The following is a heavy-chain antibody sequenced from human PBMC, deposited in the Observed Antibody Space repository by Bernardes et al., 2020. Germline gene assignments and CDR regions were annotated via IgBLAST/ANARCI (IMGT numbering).Heavy chain of an antibody. CDR3: ARWPYSSSWPIGGGHRFDP. CDR1: GGSISSSSYY. Sequence: SETLSLTCTVSGGSISSSSYYWGWIRQPPGKGLEWIGSIYYSGSTHYNPSLKSRVTISVDTSKNQFSLKLSSVTAADTAVYYCARWPYSSSWPIGGGHRFDPWGPGTLVTVSS. D-gene: IGHD6-13*01. J-gene: IGHJ5*02. V-gene: IGHV4-39*01. CDR2: IYYSGST.